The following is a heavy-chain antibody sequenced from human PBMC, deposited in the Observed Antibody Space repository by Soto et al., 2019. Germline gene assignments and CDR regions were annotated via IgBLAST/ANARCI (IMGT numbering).Heavy chain of an antibody. Sequence: QVQLVESGGGVVQPGRSLRLSCAASGFMFSNHGMHWVRQAPGKGLEWVAVIWSDGNNRYYADSVKGRFTISRDNSKNTLYLQMNSLRAEDTAVYYCVRGDNWNDEASDYWGQGTLVTVSS. J-gene: IGHJ4*02. CDR2: IWSDGNNR. V-gene: IGHV3-33*01. D-gene: IGHD1-1*01. CDR3: VRGDNWNDEASDY. CDR1: GFMFSNHG.